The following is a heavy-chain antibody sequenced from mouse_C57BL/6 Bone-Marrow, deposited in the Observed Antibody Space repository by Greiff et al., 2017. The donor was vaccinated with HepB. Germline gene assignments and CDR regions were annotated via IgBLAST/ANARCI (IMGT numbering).Heavy chain of an antibody. CDR3: ARKGY. J-gene: IGHJ4*01. CDR2: IYPSDSET. CDR1: GYTFTSYW. V-gene: IGHV1-61*01. Sequence: VQRRRAGAELVRPVSAVKVSCKASGYTFTSYWMDWVKQRPGQGLEWIGNIYPSDSETHYNQKFKDKATLTVDKSSSTAYMQLSSLTSEDSAVYYCARKGYWGQGTSVTVSS.